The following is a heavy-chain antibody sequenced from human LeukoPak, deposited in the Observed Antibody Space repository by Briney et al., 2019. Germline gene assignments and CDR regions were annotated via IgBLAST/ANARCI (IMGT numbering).Heavy chain of an antibody. J-gene: IGHJ6*03. D-gene: IGHD5-18*01. CDR1: GFTFSDYY. Sequence: GGSLRLSCAASGFTFSDYYMSWIRQAPGKGLEWISYIDSNGSAMYYADSVRGRFTISRDNAKNTLYLQMSSLRAEDTAVYYCARDSTATYMDVWGKGTTVTVSS. CDR2: IDSNGSAM. CDR3: ARDSTATYMDV. V-gene: IGHV3-11*04.